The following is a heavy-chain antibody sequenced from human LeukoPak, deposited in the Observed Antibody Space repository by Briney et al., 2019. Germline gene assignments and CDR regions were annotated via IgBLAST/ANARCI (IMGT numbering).Heavy chain of an antibody. V-gene: IGHV3-20*04. Sequence: GGSLRLSCAASGFTFHDYGMSWVRQTPEKGLEWVSGLNWNGDSTAYADSVKGRFTISRDNAKNSLYLQMNSLRAEDTALYYCAKGPRVWDCSAGRCYLGVLDYWGQGTLVIVSS. CDR1: GFTFHDYG. CDR2: LNWNGDST. CDR3: AKGPRVWDCSAGRCYLGVLDY. J-gene: IGHJ4*02. D-gene: IGHD2-15*01.